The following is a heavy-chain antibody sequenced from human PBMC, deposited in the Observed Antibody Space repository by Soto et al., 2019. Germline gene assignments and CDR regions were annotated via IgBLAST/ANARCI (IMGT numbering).Heavy chain of an antibody. CDR1: GGSISSYY. J-gene: IGHJ3*02. V-gene: IGHV4-59*01. CDR2: IYYSGST. D-gene: IGHD6-19*01. Sequence: SETLSLTCTVYGGSISSYYWSWIRQPPGKGLEWIGYIYYSGSTNYNPSLKSRVTISVDTSKNQFSLKLSSVTAADTAVYYFARSSGWNAFDIWGQGTMVTVSS. CDR3: ARSSGWNAFDI.